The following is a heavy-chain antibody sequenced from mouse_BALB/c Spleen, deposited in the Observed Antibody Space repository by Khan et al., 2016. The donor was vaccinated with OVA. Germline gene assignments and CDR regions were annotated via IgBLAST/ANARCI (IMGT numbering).Heavy chain of an antibody. V-gene: IGHV5-6*01. Sequence: EVELVESGGDLVKPGGSLKLSCAASGFTFSTYGMSWVRQTPDKRLEWVATISSGGSYTYYPDNVKGRFTISRDNAKNTLYLQMSSLQSEDTAMYYCARLAYYYGSGGFAYWGQGTLVTVSA. CDR1: GFTFSTYG. J-gene: IGHJ3*01. CDR3: ARLAYYYGSGGFAY. CDR2: ISSGGSYT. D-gene: IGHD1-1*01.